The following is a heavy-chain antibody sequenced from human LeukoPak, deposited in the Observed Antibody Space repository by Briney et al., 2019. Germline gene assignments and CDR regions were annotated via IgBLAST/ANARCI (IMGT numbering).Heavy chain of an antibody. D-gene: IGHD4-17*01. V-gene: IGHV3-73*01. J-gene: IGHJ6*03. CDR2: IRSKANSYAT. Sequence: PGGSLRLSDAASGFNFSGSAMHWVRQASGKGLEWVGRIRSKANSYATAYAASVKGRFTISRDDSKNTAYLQMNSLKAEDTAVYYCTRQIQGDDYGYYYYYMDVWGKGTTVTVSS. CDR1: GFNFSGSA. CDR3: TRQIQGDDYGYYYYYMDV.